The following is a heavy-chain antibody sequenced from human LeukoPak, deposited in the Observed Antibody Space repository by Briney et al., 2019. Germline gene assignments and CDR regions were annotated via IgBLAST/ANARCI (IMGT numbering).Heavy chain of an antibody. CDR3: AREPTTRGNNYAYRGFDP. D-gene: IGHD5-18*01. Sequence: SETLSLTCTVSGTSVNSYNWNWIRQPPGKGLEWIGYIYYSGSTNYNPSLKSRVTISIDTSKNQFSLKLSSVTAADTAMYYCAREPTTRGNNYAYRGFDPWGLGTLVTVSS. CDR1: GTSVNSYN. CDR2: IYYSGST. V-gene: IGHV4-59*02. J-gene: IGHJ5*02.